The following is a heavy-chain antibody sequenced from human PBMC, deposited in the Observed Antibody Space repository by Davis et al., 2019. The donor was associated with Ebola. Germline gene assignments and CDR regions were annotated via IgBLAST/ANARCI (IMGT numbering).Heavy chain of an antibody. V-gene: IGHV1-8*02. Sequence: ASVKVSCKASGYTFINYAMNWVRQATGQGLEWMGWMNPNSGNTGYAQKFQGRVTMTRSTSISTAYMELSSLTSEDTAIYYCARGPAFGIPYPHFWGYWGQGTLVAVSS. D-gene: IGHD3-3*02. J-gene: IGHJ4*02. CDR3: ARGPAFGIPYPHFWGY. CDR2: MNPNSGNT. CDR1: GYTFINYA.